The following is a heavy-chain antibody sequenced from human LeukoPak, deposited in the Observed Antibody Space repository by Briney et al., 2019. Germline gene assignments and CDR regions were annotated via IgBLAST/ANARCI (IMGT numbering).Heavy chain of an antibody. CDR1: GYTFTSYY. CDR3: ARYTMVRGVPLYYFDY. D-gene: IGHD3-10*01. J-gene: IGHJ4*02. CDR2: INPSGGST. Sequence: VASVKVSCKASGYTFTSYYMHWVRQAPGQGLEWMGIINPSGGSTSYAQKFQGRVTMTTDTSTSTVYMELSSLRSEDTAVYYCARYTMVRGVPLYYFDYWGQGTLVTVSS. V-gene: IGHV1-46*01.